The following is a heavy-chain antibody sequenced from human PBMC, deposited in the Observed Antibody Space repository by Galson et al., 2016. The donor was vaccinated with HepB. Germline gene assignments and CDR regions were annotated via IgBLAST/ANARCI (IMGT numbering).Heavy chain of an antibody. CDR1: GFTFSNFV. D-gene: IGHD5-18*01. Sequence: SLRLSCAASGFTFSNFVINWVRQALGKGLERVSGISGNGGDTYYADSVKGRFTISRDNSKNTVYLQMNSLRVEDTAVYYCASREYRYGSDAFDIWGQGTMVTVSS. CDR3: ASREYRYGSDAFDI. V-gene: IGHV3-23*01. J-gene: IGHJ3*02. CDR2: ISGNGGDT.